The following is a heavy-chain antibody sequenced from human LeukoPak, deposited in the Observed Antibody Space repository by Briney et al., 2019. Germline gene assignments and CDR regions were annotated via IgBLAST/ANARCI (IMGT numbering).Heavy chain of an antibody. Sequence: GESLKISCKGSGYSFNSYWIGWVRQMPGKGLEWMGIIYPGDSDTRYSPSFQGQVTISADKSISTAYLQWSSLKASDTAMYYCARHLPYYYGSGSYSLGFDYWGQGTLVTVSS. CDR3: ARHLPYYYGSGSYSLGFDY. J-gene: IGHJ4*02. D-gene: IGHD3-10*01. V-gene: IGHV5-51*01. CDR1: GYSFNSYW. CDR2: IYPGDSDT.